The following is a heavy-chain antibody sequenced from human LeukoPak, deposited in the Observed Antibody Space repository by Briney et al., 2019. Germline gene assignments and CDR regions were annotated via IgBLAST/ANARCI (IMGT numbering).Heavy chain of an antibody. Sequence: GASVKVSCKASAYTFTGYYMHWVRQAPGQGLEWMGWINPDSGGTNYAQKFQGRVTMTRDTSISTAYMELSRLRSDDTAVYYCARDLYCSGGSCYSYYYGMDVWGQGTTVTVSS. D-gene: IGHD2-15*01. CDR2: INPDSGGT. V-gene: IGHV1-2*02. J-gene: IGHJ6*02. CDR3: ARDLYCSGGSCYSYYYGMDV. CDR1: AYTFTGYY.